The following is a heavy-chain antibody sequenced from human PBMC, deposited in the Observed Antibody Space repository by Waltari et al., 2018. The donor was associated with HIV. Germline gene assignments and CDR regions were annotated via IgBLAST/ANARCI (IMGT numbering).Heavy chain of an antibody. CDR3: TKGMYANQDYFDN. V-gene: IGHV5-51*03. D-gene: IGHD2-8*01. Sequence: EVQLVQSGAEVKNPRESLKISCKGFGYIFATFWIGWVRQMPGKGLEWMGIIYPGCYDTRYSPSFQGQVTISADKSIRTAYLQWSSLKASDTAMYYCTKGMYANQDYFDNWGQGTLVTVSS. J-gene: IGHJ4*02. CDR2: IYPGCYDT. CDR1: GYIFATFW.